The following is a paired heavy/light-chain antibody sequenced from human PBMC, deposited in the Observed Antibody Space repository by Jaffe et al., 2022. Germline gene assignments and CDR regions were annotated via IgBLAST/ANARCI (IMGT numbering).Light chain of an antibody. CDR1: SSNIGAGYD. J-gene: IGLJ1*01. CDR3: QSYDSSLSGNV. V-gene: IGLV1-40*01. CDR2: GNS. Sequence: QSVLTQPPSVSGAPGQRVTISCTGSSSNIGAGYDVHWYQQLPGTAPKLLIYGNSNRPSGVPDRFSGSKSGTSASLAITGLQAEDEADYYCQSYDSSLSGNVFGTGTKVTVL.
Heavy chain of an antibody. D-gene: IGHD2-15*01. V-gene: IGHV3-21*01. J-gene: IGHJ4*02. CDR2: ISSSSSYI. Sequence: EVQLVESGGGLVKPGGSLRLSCAASGFTFSSYSMNWVRQAPGKGLEWVSSISSSSSYIYYADSVKGRFTISRDNAKNSLYLQMNSLRAEDTAVYYCARGGPYCSGGSCYSSPWLLGYWGQGTLVTVSS. CDR3: ARGGPYCSGGSCYSSPWLLGY. CDR1: GFTFSSYS.